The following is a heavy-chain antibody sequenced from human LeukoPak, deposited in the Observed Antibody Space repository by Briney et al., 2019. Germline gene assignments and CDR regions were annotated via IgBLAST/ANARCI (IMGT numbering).Heavy chain of an antibody. D-gene: IGHD1-20*01. J-gene: IGHJ5*02. CDR3: AKDSNWNDGKFDP. CDR2: ISGRGASK. Sequence: GGSLRLSCAVSGLTFNNYAMSWVRQAPGKGLEWVSGISGRGASKYYADSVKGRFTISRDNSKNTLYLQMNSLRAEDTAVYYCAKDSNWNDGKFDPWGQGTLVTVSS. V-gene: IGHV3-23*01. CDR1: GLTFNNYA.